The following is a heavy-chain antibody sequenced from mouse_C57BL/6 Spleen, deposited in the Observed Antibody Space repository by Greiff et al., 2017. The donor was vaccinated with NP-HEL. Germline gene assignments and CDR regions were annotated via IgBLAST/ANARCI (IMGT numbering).Heavy chain of an antibody. CDR2: IDPETGGT. CDR1: GYTFTDYE. D-gene: IGHD1-1*01. J-gene: IGHJ1*03. Sequence: VQLQQSGAELVRPGASVTLSCKASGYTFTDYEMHWVKQTPVHGLAWIGAIDPETGGTAYNQKFKGKALLTADKSSSTAYMELRSLTSEDSAVYYCTRITTVVEGYFDVWGTGTTVTVSS. CDR3: TRITTVVEGYFDV. V-gene: IGHV1-15*01.